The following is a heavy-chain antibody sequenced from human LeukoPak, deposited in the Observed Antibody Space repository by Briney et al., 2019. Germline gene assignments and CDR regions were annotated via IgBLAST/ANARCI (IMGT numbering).Heavy chain of an antibody. CDR3: ARSYCRGGSCYSGDAFDI. Sequence: GVSLRLSCAASGFTFSSYSLNWVRQAPGKGLEWVSSISSSSSYIYYADSVKGRFTISRDNAKNSLFLQMNSLRAEDTAVYYCARSYCRGGSCYSGDAFDIWGQGTMFTVSS. D-gene: IGHD2-15*01. CDR1: GFTFSSYS. V-gene: IGHV3-21*06. J-gene: IGHJ3*02. CDR2: ISSSSSYI.